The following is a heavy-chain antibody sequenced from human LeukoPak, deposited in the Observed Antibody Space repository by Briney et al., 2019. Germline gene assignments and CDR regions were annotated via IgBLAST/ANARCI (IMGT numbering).Heavy chain of an antibody. CDR2: TRGKAYGGTT. D-gene: IGHD1-20*01. V-gene: IGHV3-49*04. CDR3: TRAAFGHNLYYFDY. Sequence: GGSLRLSCATSGFTFGDYAVSWVRQAPGKGLEWVGFTRGKAYGGTTEYAASVKGRFTISRDDSKSIAYLHMNNLKTEDTAVYYCTRAAFGHNLYYFDYWGQGTLVTVSS. CDR1: GFTFGDYA. J-gene: IGHJ4*02.